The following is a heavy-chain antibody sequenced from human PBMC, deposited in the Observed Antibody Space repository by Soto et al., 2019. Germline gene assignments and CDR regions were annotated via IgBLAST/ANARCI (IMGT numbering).Heavy chain of an antibody. CDR3: ATIGQPSYYFDY. D-gene: IGHD1-1*01. V-gene: IGHV3-33*01. J-gene: IGHJ4*02. CDR2: IWYDGSNK. CDR1: GFTFSSYG. Sequence: PGGSLRLSCAASGFTFSSYGMHWVRQAPGKGLEWVAVIWYDGSNKYYADSVKGRFTISRDNSKNTLYLQMNSLRAEDTAVYYCATIGQPSYYFDYWGQGTLLTVSS.